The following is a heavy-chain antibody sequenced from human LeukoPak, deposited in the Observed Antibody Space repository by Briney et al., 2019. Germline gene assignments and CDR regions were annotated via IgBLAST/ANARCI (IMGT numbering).Heavy chain of an antibody. J-gene: IGHJ5*02. V-gene: IGHV3-30*03. CDR2: ISYDGSNK. D-gene: IGHD6-13*01. Sequence: PGRSLRLSCAASGFTFSSYGMHWVRQASGKGLEWVAVISYDGSNKYYADSVKGRFTISRDNSKNTLYLQMNSLRAEDTAVYYCADGIAAAGTWGQGTLVTVSS. CDR1: GFTFSSYG. CDR3: ADGIAAAGT.